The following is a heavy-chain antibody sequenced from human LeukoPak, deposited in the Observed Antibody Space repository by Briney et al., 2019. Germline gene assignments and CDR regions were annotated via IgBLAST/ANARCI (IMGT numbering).Heavy chain of an antibody. D-gene: IGHD6-25*01. CDR1: GGSMSSHY. Sequence: PSETLSLTCTVSGGSMSSHYWSWIRQPPGKGLEWIGYIHYSGSTNYNPSLKSRVTISVDTSKNQFSLKLSSVTAADTAVYYCARERAAYYYMDVWGKGTTVTVSS. CDR2: IHYSGST. J-gene: IGHJ6*03. CDR3: ARERAAYYYMDV. V-gene: IGHV4-59*11.